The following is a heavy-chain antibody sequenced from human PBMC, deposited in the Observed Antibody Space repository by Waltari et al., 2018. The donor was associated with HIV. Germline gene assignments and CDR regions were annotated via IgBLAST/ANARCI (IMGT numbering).Heavy chain of an antibody. Sequence: QVQLVQSGAEVKKPGASVKVSCKVSGYTLTELSMHWVRQAPGKGLEWMGGLDPEGGETIYAQKVRGRVTMTEDTATDTAYMELGSLRSEDTAVYYCATGYERLLWCGDHYYYGMDVWVQGTTVTGSS. CDR1: GYTLTELS. CDR2: LDPEGGET. D-gene: IGHD3-10*01. V-gene: IGHV1-24*01. CDR3: ATGYERLLWCGDHYYYGMDV. J-gene: IGHJ6*02.